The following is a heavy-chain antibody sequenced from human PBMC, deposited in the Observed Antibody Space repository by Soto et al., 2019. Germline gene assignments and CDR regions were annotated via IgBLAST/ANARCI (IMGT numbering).Heavy chain of an antibody. CDR2: ISGSGGST. V-gene: IGHV3-23*01. J-gene: IGHJ5*02. CDR1: GVPFSSYA. D-gene: IGHD4-4*01. Sequence: PGGSLRLSCAASGVPFSSYAMSWVRQAPGKGLEWVSAISGSGGSTYYADSVKGRFTISRDNSKNTLYLQMNSLRAEDTAVYYCAKDPLPNSNYVWGWFDPWGQGTLVTVSS. CDR3: AKDPLPNSNYVWGWFDP.